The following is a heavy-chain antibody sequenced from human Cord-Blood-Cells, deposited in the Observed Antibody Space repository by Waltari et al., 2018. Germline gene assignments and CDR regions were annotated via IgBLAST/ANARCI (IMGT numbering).Heavy chain of an antibody. V-gene: IGHV3-30*18. CDR1: GFTFSSYG. J-gene: IGHJ4*02. CDR3: AKDLRHSGSYYPLDYFDY. CDR2: IAYDGSNK. Sequence: QVQLVESGGGVVQPGRTLRLSCAASGFTFSSYGMHWVRQAPGKGLEWVAVIAYDGSNKYDADSVKGRFTISRDNSKNTLYLQMNSLRAEDTAVYYCAKDLRHSGSYYPLDYFDYWGQGTLVTVSS. D-gene: IGHD1-26*01.